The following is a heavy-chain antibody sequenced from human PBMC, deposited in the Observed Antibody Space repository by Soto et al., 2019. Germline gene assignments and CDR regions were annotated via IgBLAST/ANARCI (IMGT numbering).Heavy chain of an antibody. Sequence: QVQLVESGGGVVQPGRSLRLSCAASGFTFSSYGMHWVRQAPGKGLEWVAVISYDGSNKYYADSVKGRFTISRDNSKNTLYLQMNSLRAEDTAVYYCARNSNHYGMDVWGQGTTFTVSS. J-gene: IGHJ6*02. CDR3: ARNSNHYGMDV. CDR2: ISYDGSNK. V-gene: IGHV3-30*03. D-gene: IGHD6-13*01. CDR1: GFTFSSYG.